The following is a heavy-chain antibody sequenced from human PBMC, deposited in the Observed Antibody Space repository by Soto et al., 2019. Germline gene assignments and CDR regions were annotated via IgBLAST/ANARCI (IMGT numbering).Heavy chain of an antibody. CDR3: ARGERKWELLDYFDY. D-gene: IGHD1-26*01. CDR1: GFTFRSYW. V-gene: IGHV3-74*03. J-gene: IGHJ4*02. CDR2: ISSDGSST. Sequence: GGSLRLSCAASGFTFRSYWMHWVRQAPGAGLVWVSRISSDGSSTSYADSVKGRFTISRDNAKNTLYLQMNSLRAEDTAVYYCARGERKWELLDYFDYWGQGTLVTVSS.